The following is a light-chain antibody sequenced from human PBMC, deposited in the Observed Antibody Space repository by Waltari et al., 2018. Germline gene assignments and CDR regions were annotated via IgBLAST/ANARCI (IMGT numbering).Light chain of an antibody. Sequence: QSALPQPASVSGSPGQSITIPCTGTSRDIGGYNYFSWYQQHPGKAPKLMIFDVTKRPSGVSDRFSGSKSGNTASLTISGLHTDDESDYYCSSYTSTNTVIFGGGTKVTVL. CDR3: SSYTSTNTVI. CDR1: SRDIGGYNY. CDR2: DVT. V-gene: IGLV2-14*03. J-gene: IGLJ2*01.